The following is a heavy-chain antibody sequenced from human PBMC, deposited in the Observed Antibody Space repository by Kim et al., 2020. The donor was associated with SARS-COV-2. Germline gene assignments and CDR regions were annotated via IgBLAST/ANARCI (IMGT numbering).Heavy chain of an antibody. Sequence: EYAASVKGRFTISRDDSQSSLYVQMNSLNTEDTAVYYCARSTLNGRYLDYWGQGTLVTVSS. D-gene: IGHD1-26*01. CDR3: ARSTLNGRYLDY. V-gene: IGHV3-72*01. J-gene: IGHJ4*02.